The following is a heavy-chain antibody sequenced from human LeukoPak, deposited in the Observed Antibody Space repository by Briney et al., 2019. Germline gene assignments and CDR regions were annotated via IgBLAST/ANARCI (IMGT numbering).Heavy chain of an antibody. V-gene: IGHV3-49*04. CDR3: IRERITLVRGVFDY. D-gene: IGHD3-10*01. CDR2: IRSKAYGGTT. CDR1: GFTFGDYA. J-gene: IGHJ4*02. Sequence: GGSLRLSCTASGFTFGDYAMSWVRQAPGKGLEWVGFIRSKAYGGTTEYAASVKGRFTISRDDSKSIAYLQMNSLKTEDTAVYYCIRERITLVRGVFDYWGQGTLVTVSS.